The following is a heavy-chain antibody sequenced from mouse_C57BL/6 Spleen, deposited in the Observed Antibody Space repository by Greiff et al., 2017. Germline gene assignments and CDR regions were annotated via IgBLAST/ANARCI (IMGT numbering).Heavy chain of an antibody. Sequence: VKLMESGTELVKPGASVKLSCKASGYTFTSSWMHWVKQRPGQGLEWIGNINPSNGGTNYNEKFKSKATLTVDKSSSTAYMQLSSLTSEDSAVYYCARCQLLYYAMDYWGQGTSVTVSS. CDR3: ARCQLLYYAMDY. CDR2: INPSNGGT. V-gene: IGHV1-53*01. CDR1: GYTFTSSW. J-gene: IGHJ4*01. D-gene: IGHD1-1*01.